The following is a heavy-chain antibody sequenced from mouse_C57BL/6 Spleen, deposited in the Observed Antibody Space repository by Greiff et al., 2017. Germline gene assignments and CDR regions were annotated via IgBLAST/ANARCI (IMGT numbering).Heavy chain of an antibody. J-gene: IGHJ4*01. Sequence: VTLQESEAVLVKPGASVQISCKATGYAFSRYWMNWVKQRPGKGLEWIGQIYPGDGATNYNGKFKGKATLTADKSSSTAYMQLSSLTSEYSAVYFCVRSAYYDYDGYPMDHCAQGTSVIDSS. CDR2: IYPGDGAT. CDR3: VRSAYYDYDGYPMDH. CDR1: GYAFSRYW. D-gene: IGHD2-4*01. V-gene: IGHV1-80*01.